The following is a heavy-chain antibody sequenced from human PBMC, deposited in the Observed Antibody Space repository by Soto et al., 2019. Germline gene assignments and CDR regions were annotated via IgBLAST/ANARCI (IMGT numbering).Heavy chain of an antibody. CDR3: ARDWGGYELYNLFDP. CDR2: IWYDGSNK. D-gene: IGHD3-10*01. Sequence: QVQLVESGGGVVQPGRSLRLSCAASGFTFSSYGMHWVRQAPGKGLEWVAVIWYDGSNKYYADSVKGRFTISRDNSKNTLYLQMNSRRAEDTAVYYCARDWGGYELYNLFDPWGQGTLVTVSS. V-gene: IGHV3-33*01. J-gene: IGHJ5*02. CDR1: GFTFSSYG.